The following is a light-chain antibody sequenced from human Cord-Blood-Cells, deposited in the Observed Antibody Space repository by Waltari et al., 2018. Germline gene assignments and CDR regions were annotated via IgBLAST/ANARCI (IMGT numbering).Light chain of an antibody. J-gene: IGLJ3*02. CDR2: LNSDGSH. Sequence: QLVLTQSPSASASLGASVKLTCTLSSGHSSYAIAWLPQQPEKGPRYLMKLNSDGSHSKGDGIPDRFSGSSSGAERYLTISSLQSEDEADYYCQTWGTGIWVFGGGTKLTVL. CDR3: QTWGTGIWV. CDR1: SGHSSYA. V-gene: IGLV4-69*01.